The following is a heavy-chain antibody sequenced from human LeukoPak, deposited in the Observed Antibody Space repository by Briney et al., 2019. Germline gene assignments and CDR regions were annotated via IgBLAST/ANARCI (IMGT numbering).Heavy chain of an antibody. CDR3: ARVPSSGWYRDAFDI. CDR1: GGSISSYY. Sequence: PSETLSLTCTVSGGSISSYYWSWIRQPPGKGLEWIGYIYYSGSTNYNPSLKSRVTISVETSKNQFSLKLSSVTAADTAVYYCARVPSSGWYRDAFDIWGQGTMVTVSS. V-gene: IGHV4-59*01. D-gene: IGHD6-19*01. CDR2: IYYSGST. J-gene: IGHJ3*02.